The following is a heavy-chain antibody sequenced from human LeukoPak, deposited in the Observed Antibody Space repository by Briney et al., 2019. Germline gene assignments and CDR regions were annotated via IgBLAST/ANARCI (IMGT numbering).Heavy chain of an antibody. CDR2: ISGSGGST. Sequence: AGGSLTLSCAASGFTFSSYAMSWVRQAPGKGLEWVSAISGSGGSTYYADSVKGRFTISRDNSKNTLYLQMNSLRAEDTAVYYCAKDMTTVTYTSDYWGQGTLVTVSS. V-gene: IGHV3-23*01. CDR3: AKDMTTVTYTSDY. D-gene: IGHD4-17*01. CDR1: GFTFSSYA. J-gene: IGHJ4*02.